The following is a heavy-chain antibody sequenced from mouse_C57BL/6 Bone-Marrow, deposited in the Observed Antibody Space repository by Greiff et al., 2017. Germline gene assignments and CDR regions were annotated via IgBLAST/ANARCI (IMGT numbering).Heavy chain of an antibody. CDR3: TTVDHN. V-gene: IGHV14-4*01. J-gene: IGHJ2*01. CDR1: GFNIKDDY. Sequence: VQLQQSGAELVRPGASVKLSCTASGFNIKDDYMHWVKQRPEQGLEWIGWIDPENGDTEYASKFQGKATITADTSSNTANLQLSSLTSEDTAVYYCTTVDHNWCQGTTLTVTS. CDR2: IDPENGDT.